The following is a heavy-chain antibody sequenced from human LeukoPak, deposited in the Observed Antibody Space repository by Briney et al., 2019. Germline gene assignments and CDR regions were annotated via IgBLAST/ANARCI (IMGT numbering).Heavy chain of an antibody. CDR3: AGGVLPYYFDY. J-gene: IGHJ4*02. D-gene: IGHD3-3*01. V-gene: IGHV3-66*01. CDR1: GFAVNSNY. CDR2: IYSAGTT. Sequence: GGSLRLSCAASGFAVNSNYMSWVRQAPGKGLEWVSVIYSAGTTFYADSVEGRLSISRDNSKNTLYLHMDSLRAEDTAVYYCAGGVLPYYFDYWGQGTLVTVSA.